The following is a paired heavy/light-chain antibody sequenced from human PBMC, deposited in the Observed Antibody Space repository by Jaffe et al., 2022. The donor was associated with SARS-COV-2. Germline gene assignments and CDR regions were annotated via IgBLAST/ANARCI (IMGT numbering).Light chain of an antibody. CDR1: SSDVGGYNY. CDR2: EVS. CDR3: SSYTSSSTSVV. J-gene: IGLJ2*01. V-gene: IGLV2-14*01. Sequence: QSALTQPASVSGSPGQSITISCTGTSSDVGGYNYVSWYQQHPGKAPKLMIYEVSNRPSGVSNRFSGSKSGNTASLTISGLQAEDEADYYCSSYTSSSTSVVFGGGTKLTVL.
Heavy chain of an antibody. V-gene: IGHV5-51*01. Sequence: EVQLVQSGAEVKKPGESLKISCKGSGYSFTSYWIGWVRQMPGKGLEWMGIIYPGDSDTRYSPSFQGQVTISADKSISTAYLQWSSLKASDTAMYYCASTFSNYDILTGPEDAFDIWGQGTMVTVSS. CDR3: ASTFSNYDILTGPEDAFDI. J-gene: IGHJ3*02. D-gene: IGHD3-9*01. CDR2: IYPGDSDT. CDR1: GYSFTSYW.